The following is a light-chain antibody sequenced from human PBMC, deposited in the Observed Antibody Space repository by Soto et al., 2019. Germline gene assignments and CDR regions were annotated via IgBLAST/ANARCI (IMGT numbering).Light chain of an antibody. CDR2: GAS. CDR1: QSVTTN. Sequence: EIVMTQSPATLSVSPGETVTLSCRASQSVTTNLGWYQQKPGQTPRLLIYGASVRATGVPARFSGSGSGTEFTLTISSLQSEEFAVYYCQQYNSWPPLTFGGGTKVEIK. J-gene: IGKJ4*01. CDR3: QQYNSWPPLT. V-gene: IGKV3-15*01.